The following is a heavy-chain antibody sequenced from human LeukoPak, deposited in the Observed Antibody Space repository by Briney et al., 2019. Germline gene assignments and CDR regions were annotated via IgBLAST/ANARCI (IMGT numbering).Heavy chain of an antibody. CDR1: GFLFSSYW. V-gene: IGHV3-74*01. CDR3: ARYSQQYCSSTSCYGDAFDI. CDR2: INSYGRST. J-gene: IGHJ3*02. Sequence: GGSLTLSRAASGFLFSSYWVHWVRRARGKGLVWVSRINSYGRSTSYADSVKGRFAISRDNAKTTLYLQMNSLRAEDTAVYYCARYSQQYCSSTSCYGDAFDIWGQGTMVTVSS. D-gene: IGHD2-2*01.